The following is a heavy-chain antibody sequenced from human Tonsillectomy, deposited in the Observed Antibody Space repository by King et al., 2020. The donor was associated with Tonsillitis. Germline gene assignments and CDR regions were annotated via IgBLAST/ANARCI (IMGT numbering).Heavy chain of an antibody. J-gene: IGHJ4*02. CDR1: GFTFSSYS. D-gene: IGHD6-19*01. CDR3: ARVVSSSCWYETHFDY. V-gene: IGHV3-21*01. CDR2: ISISISYI. Sequence: VQLVESGGGLVKPGGSLRLSCAASGFTFSSYSMNWVRQAPGKGLEWVSSISISISYIYYADSVKGRFTISRDNAKNSLYMQMNSLRAEETALYDCARVVSSSCWYETHFDYWGQGTLVTVSS.